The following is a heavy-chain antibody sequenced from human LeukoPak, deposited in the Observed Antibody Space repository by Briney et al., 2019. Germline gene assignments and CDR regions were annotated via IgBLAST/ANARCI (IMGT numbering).Heavy chain of an antibody. D-gene: IGHD3-9*01. Sequence: GGSLRLSCAASGFTFSSYGMNWVRQAPGKGLEWVSYISDSSSTIHYADSVKGRLTISRDNAKNSLYLQMNSLRAEDTAVYYCARWGATGYGDYWGQGTLVTVSS. V-gene: IGHV3-48*03. J-gene: IGHJ4*02. CDR1: GFTFSSYG. CDR2: ISDSSSTI. CDR3: ARWGATGYGDY.